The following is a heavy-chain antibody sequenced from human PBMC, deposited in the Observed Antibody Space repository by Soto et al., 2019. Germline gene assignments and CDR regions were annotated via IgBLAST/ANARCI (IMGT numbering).Heavy chain of an antibody. CDR2: FDPEDGET. Sequence: ASLKVSCKVSGYTLTGLSMHWVRQAPGGGLEWMGGFDPEDGETIYAQKFQGRVTMTEDTSTDTAYMELSSLRSEDTAVYYCATETLGLRFVVPGYYGMDVWGQGTTVTGS. CDR1: GYTLTGLS. J-gene: IGHJ6*02. V-gene: IGHV1-24*01. CDR3: ATETLGLRFVVPGYYGMDV. D-gene: IGHD3-3*01.